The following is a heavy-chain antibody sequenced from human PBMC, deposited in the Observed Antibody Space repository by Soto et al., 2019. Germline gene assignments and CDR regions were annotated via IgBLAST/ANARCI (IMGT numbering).Heavy chain of an antibody. V-gene: IGHV1-18*01. CDR1: GYTFNTYG. Sequence: ASVKVSCKTSGYTFNTYGINWVRQAPGQGLEWMGWISAYNGNTNYAQKLQGRVTMTTDTSTSTAYMELRSLRSDDTAVYYCARDSGGAPAARFDYWGQGTLVTVSS. D-gene: IGHD6-6*01. J-gene: IGHJ4*02. CDR2: ISAYNGNT. CDR3: ARDSGGAPAARFDY.